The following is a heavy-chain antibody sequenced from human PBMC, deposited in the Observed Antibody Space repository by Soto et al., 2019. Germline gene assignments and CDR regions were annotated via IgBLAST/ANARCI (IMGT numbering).Heavy chain of an antibody. CDR3: ARVRSGKSPTATFFDY. CDR1: GGSISSGGYS. J-gene: IGHJ4*02. D-gene: IGHD4-17*01. V-gene: IGHV4-30-2*01. CDR2: IYHSGST. Sequence: SETLSLTCAVSGGSISSGGYSWSWIRQPPGKGLEWIGYIYHSGSTYYNPSLKSRVTISVDRSKNQFSLKLSSVTAADTAVYYCARVRSGKSPTATFFDYWGQGTLVTVSS.